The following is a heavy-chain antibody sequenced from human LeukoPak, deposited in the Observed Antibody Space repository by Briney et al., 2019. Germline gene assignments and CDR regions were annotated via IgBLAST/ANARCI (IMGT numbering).Heavy chain of an antibody. CDR2: ISGYNGNT. D-gene: IGHD3-10*01. J-gene: IGHJ4*02. CDR1: GYTFTSHG. Sequence: ASVKVSCKASGYTFTSHGISWVRQAPGQGLEWMGWISGYNGNTNYAQKLQGRVTMTTDTSTSTAYMELRSLRSDDTAVYYCAKIWFGDQTGYFDYWGQGTLVTVSS. V-gene: IGHV1-18*01. CDR3: AKIWFGDQTGYFDY.